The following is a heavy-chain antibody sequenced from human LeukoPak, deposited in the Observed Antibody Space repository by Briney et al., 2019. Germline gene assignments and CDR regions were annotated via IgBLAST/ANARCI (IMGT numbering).Heavy chain of an antibody. V-gene: IGHV3-7*01. J-gene: IGHJ4*02. D-gene: IGHD2-21*02. CDR3: VRDWADIRY. CDR2: IKQDGSET. CDR1: GFTLSSYW. Sequence: PGGSLRLYCAASGFTLSSYWMSWVRQAPGKGLVWVANIKQDGSETFYVDSVKGRFTISRDNAKNSLYLQMNSLRDEETAVYYCVRDWADIRYWGQGTLVTVSS.